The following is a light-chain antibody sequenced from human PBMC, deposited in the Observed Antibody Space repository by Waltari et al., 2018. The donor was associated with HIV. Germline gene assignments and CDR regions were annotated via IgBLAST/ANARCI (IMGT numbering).Light chain of an antibody. J-gene: IGLJ2*01. V-gene: IGLV1-40*02. CDR2: GNN. CDR1: LSNTADAYD. CDR3: QSYDSSLSGSV. Sequence: HSVTTQPPSVTGPPRPRGTTSPPPGLSNTADAYDVHRCQQLPGTAPKLVNYGNNNRPSGVPDRFSGSKSGTSASLAISGLQAEDEADYYCQSYDSSLSGSVFGGGTKLTVL.